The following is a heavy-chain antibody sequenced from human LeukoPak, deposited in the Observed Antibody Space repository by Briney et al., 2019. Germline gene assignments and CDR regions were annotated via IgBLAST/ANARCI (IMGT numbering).Heavy chain of an antibody. CDR3: ARDRRYYGSGSYSFDY. Sequence: GRSLRLSCAASGFTFSSHAMHWVRQAPGKGLEWVAVISYDGSNKYYADSVKGRFTISRDNSKNTLYLQMNSLRAEDTAVYYCARDRRYYGSGSYSFDYWGQGTLVTVSS. CDR2: ISYDGSNK. V-gene: IGHV3-30-3*01. J-gene: IGHJ4*02. CDR1: GFTFSSHA. D-gene: IGHD3-10*01.